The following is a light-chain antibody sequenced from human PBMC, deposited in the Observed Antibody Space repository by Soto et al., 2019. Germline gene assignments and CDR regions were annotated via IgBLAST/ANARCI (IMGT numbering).Light chain of an antibody. Sequence: QPVLTQPPSVSAAPGQDVTISCSGSSSNIGNNFVSWYQQLPGTAPKLLIYDKNKRPSGIPDRFSASKSGTSATLGITGLQTGDEADYYCGTWDTSLSAGVFGAGTKLTVL. CDR2: DKN. CDR3: GTWDTSLSAGV. J-gene: IGLJ2*01. V-gene: IGLV1-51*01. CDR1: SSNIGNNF.